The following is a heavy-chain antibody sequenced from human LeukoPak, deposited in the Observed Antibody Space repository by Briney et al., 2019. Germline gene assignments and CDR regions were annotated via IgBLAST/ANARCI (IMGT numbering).Heavy chain of an antibody. D-gene: IGHD3-10*01. CDR3: ARDSTYYYDSGSSGPHYFDS. V-gene: IGHV3-30*01. J-gene: IGHJ4*02. CDR1: GFTFSSYW. Sequence: GGSLRLSCAASGFTFSSYWMSWVRQAPGKGPEWVAVISYDGSNKYHADSVKGRFTISRDNSKNTLYLQMNSLRAEDTAVYYCARDSTYYYDSGSSGPHYFDSWGQGTLVTVSS. CDR2: ISYDGSNK.